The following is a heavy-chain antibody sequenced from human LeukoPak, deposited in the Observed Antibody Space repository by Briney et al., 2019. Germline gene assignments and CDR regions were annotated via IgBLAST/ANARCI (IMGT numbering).Heavy chain of an antibody. J-gene: IGHJ3*02. V-gene: IGHV1-8*01. Sequence: GASVKVSCKASGYTFTSYAINWVRQATGQGLEWMGWMSPNSGNTGYAQKFQGRVTMTRNTSISTAYMELSSLRSEDTAVYYCARYNYDILTGYSAFDIWGQGTMGTVSS. CDR2: MSPNSGNT. CDR1: GYTFTSYA. CDR3: ARYNYDILTGYSAFDI. D-gene: IGHD3-9*01.